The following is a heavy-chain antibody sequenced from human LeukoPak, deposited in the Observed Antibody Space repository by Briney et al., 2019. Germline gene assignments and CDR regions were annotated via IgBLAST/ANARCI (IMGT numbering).Heavy chain of an antibody. J-gene: IGHJ4*02. CDR1: GFTFSSYW. CDR3: ASVEPDY. V-gene: IGHV3-74*01. CDR2: INTDGSST. D-gene: IGHD1-14*01. Sequence: GGSLRLSCAASGFTFSSYWMHWVRQAPGKGLVWVSRINTDGSSTNYANSVKGRLTISRDNAKNTVYLQMNSLRAEDTAVYYCASVEPDYWGQGTLVTVSS.